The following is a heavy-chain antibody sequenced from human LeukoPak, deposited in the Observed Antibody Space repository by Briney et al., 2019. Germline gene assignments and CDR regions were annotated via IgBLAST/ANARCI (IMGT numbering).Heavy chain of an antibody. CDR1: GFTFSSYE. Sequence: GGSLRLSCAASGFTFSSYEMNWVRQAPGKGLEWILYISSSGSTIYYADSVKGRFTISRDNAKNSLYLQMNSLRAEDTAVCYCARTRAFDYWGQGTLVTVSS. J-gene: IGHJ4*02. V-gene: IGHV3-48*03. CDR3: ARTRAFDY. CDR2: ISSSGSTI. D-gene: IGHD6-6*01.